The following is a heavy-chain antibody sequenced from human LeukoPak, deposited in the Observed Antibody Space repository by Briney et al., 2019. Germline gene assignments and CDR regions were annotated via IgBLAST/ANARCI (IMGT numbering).Heavy chain of an antibody. CDR1: GFTFSSYS. D-gene: IGHD3-22*01. V-gene: IGHV3-21*01. Sequence: GGSLRLSCAASGFTFSSYSMNWVRQAPGKGREWVSSISSSSYIYYADSVKGRFTISRDNAKNSLYLQMNSLRAEDTAVYYCARETYYYDSSGYWDAFDIWGQGTMVTVSS. CDR3: ARETYYYDSSGYWDAFDI. CDR2: ISSSSYI. J-gene: IGHJ3*02.